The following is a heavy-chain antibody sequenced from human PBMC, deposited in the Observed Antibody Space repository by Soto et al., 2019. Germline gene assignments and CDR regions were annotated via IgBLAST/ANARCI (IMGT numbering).Heavy chain of an antibody. CDR2: IYDTESA. V-gene: IGHV4-31*03. CDR3: ARASSSSSAADY. D-gene: IGHD6-6*01. Sequence: QVQLQESGPGLVKPSQTLSLTCNVSGESISSGGYYWSWIRHHPGKGLEWIGYIYDTESAYYNPSRKSRVTISMDTSKNQFAMRLSSVTAADTAVYYCARASSSSSAADYWGQGILATVSS. J-gene: IGHJ4*02. CDR1: GESISSGGYY.